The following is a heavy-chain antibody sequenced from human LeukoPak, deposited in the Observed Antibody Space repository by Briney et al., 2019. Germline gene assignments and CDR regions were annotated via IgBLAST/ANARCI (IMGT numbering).Heavy chain of an antibody. CDR2: ISGSGGST. CDR3: AKGGLVRGVIITALFDY. Sequence: PGGSLRLSCAASGFTFSSYAMSWVRQAPGKGLEWVSAISGSGGSTHYADSVKGRFTISRDNSKNTLYLQMNSLRAEDTAVYYCAKGGLVRGVIITALFDYWGQGTLVTVSS. CDR1: GFTFSSYA. V-gene: IGHV3-23*01. J-gene: IGHJ4*02. D-gene: IGHD3-10*01.